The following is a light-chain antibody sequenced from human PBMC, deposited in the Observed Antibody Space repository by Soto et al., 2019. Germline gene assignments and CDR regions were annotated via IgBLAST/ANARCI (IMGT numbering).Light chain of an antibody. CDR3: SSHGGVNNVL. J-gene: IGLJ3*02. CDR1: SSDVGGYNY. Sequence: QSALTQPPSASGSPGQSVTISCTGTSSDVGGYNYVSWYQQHPGKAPTLMIYEVSKRPSGVPDRFSGSKSGNTASLTVSGLQAEDEADYYCSSHGGVNNVLFGGGTKLTVL. V-gene: IGLV2-8*01. CDR2: EVS.